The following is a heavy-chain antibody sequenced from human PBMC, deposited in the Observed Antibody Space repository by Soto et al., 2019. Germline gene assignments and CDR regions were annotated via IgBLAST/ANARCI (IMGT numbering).Heavy chain of an antibody. CDR1: GFTVSSNY. CDR2: ISGSGGST. CDR3: AKARGDYSARYYFDY. V-gene: IGHV3-23*01. D-gene: IGHD4-17*01. Sequence: PGGSLRLSCAASGFTVSSNYMSLVRQAPGKGLEWVSAISGSGGSTYYADSVKGRFTISRDNSKNTLYLQMNSLRAEDTAVYYCAKARGDYSARYYFDYWGQGTLVTVSS. J-gene: IGHJ4*02.